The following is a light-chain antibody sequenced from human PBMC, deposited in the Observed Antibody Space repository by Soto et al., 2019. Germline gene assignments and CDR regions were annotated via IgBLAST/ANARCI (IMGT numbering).Light chain of an antibody. CDR3: HQRQYWPPIT. Sequence: VVLTQSPATLSLSPGERATLSCRFSLSVSVYLDWYQQKPGQAPRLLISDASNRATGIPARFSGSGSGTDFTLTISSLEPEDFAVYYCHQRQYWPPITFGQGTRLENK. CDR2: DAS. V-gene: IGKV3-11*01. J-gene: IGKJ5*01. CDR1: LSVSVY.